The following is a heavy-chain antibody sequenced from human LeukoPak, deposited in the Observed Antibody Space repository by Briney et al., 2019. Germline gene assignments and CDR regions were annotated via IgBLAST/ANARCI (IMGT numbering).Heavy chain of an antibody. CDR2: IYHSGST. V-gene: IGHV4-30-2*01. Sequence: SQTLSLTCAVSGGSISSGGYSWSWIRQPPGKGLEWIGYIYHSGSTYYNPSLKSRVTISVDRSKNQFSLKLSSVTAADTAVYYCAREGLSVNFDYWGQGTLVTVSS. J-gene: IGHJ4*02. D-gene: IGHD4-23*01. CDR1: GGSISSGGYS. CDR3: AREGLSVNFDY.